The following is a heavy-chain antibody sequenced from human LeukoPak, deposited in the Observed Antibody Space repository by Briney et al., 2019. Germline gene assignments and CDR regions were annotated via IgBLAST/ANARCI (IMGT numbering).Heavy chain of an antibody. CDR2: IKQDGSEK. CDR3: ARGDYDSSGYYTFDY. Sequence: GGSLRLSCAASGFTFSSYWMSWVRQAPGKGLEWVANIKQDGSEKYYVDSVKGRFTISRDNAKNSLYLQMNSLRAEDTAVYYCARGDYDSSGYYTFDYWGQGTLVTVSS. J-gene: IGHJ4*02. V-gene: IGHV3-7*04. D-gene: IGHD3-22*01. CDR1: GFTFSSYW.